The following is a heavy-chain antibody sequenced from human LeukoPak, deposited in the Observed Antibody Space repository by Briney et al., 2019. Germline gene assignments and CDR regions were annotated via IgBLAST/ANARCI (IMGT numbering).Heavy chain of an antibody. V-gene: IGHV4-31*03. CDR3: ARDRYSSSYGMDV. Sequence: SQTLSLTCTVSGGSISSGGYYWSWNRQHPGKGLEWIGYIYYSGSTYYNPSLKSRVTISVDTSKNQFSLKLSSVTAADTAVYYCARDRYSSSYGMDVWGKGTTVTVSS. CDR1: GGSISSGGYY. D-gene: IGHD6-13*01. J-gene: IGHJ6*04. CDR2: IYYSGST.